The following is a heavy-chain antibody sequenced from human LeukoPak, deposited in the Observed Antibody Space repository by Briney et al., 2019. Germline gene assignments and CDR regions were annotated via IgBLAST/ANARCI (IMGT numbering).Heavy chain of an antibody. CDR3: AKGAAARPKLYAFDI. Sequence: ASVKVSCKASGGTFSSYAISWVRQAPGQGLEWMGGIIPIFGTANYAQKFQGRVTITTDESTSTAYMELSSLRSEDTAVYYCAKGAAARPKLYAFDIWGQGTMVTVSS. J-gene: IGHJ3*02. V-gene: IGHV1-69*05. CDR1: GGTFSSYA. CDR2: IIPIFGTA. D-gene: IGHD5-18*01.